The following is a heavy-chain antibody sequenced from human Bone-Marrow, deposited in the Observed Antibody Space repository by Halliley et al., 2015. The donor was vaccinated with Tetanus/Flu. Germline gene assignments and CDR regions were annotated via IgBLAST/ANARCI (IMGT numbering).Heavy chain of an antibody. Sequence: LEWIGYISYSGSINYNPSLKSRVTILGGTSKNQFSLNLISVTAADTAVYYCAGFGHYYYYGMDVWGQGTTVTVSS. V-gene: IGHV4-59*01. CDR3: AGFGHYYYYGMDV. J-gene: IGHJ6*02. CDR2: ISYSGSI. D-gene: IGHD3-3*01.